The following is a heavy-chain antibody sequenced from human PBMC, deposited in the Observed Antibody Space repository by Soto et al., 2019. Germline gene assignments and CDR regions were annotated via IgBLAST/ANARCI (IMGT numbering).Heavy chain of an antibody. V-gene: IGHV1-46*03. J-gene: IGHJ4*02. CDR2: INPSGGST. CDR3: VRAMYYTDSSGYTRCFDY. D-gene: IGHD3-22*01. Sequence: ASVKVSCKASGYTFTSYYMHWVRQAPGQGLEWMGIINPSGGSTSYAQKFQGRVTMTRDTSTSTVYMELSSLRSEDTAVYYCVRAMYYTDSSGYTRCFDYWGQGTLVTVSS. CDR1: GYTFTSYY.